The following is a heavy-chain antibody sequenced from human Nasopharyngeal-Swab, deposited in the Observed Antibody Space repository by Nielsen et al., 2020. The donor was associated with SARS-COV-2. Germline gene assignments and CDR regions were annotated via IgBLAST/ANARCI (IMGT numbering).Heavy chain of an antibody. D-gene: IGHD5-24*01. CDR1: GFTFSSYT. CDR3: ARDRGDGYNLYYFDY. CDR2: ITGSGDAT. V-gene: IGHV3-23*01. J-gene: IGHJ4*02. Sequence: GGSLRLSCGASGFTFSSYTMSWVRQAPGRGLEWVSAITGSGDATNYADSVRGRFTISRDNSKNTLYLQMNSLRAEDTAVYYCARDRGDGYNLYYFDYWGQGTLVTVSS.